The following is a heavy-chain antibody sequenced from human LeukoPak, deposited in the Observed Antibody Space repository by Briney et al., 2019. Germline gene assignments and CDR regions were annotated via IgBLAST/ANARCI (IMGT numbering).Heavy chain of an antibody. Sequence: SETLSLTCAVYGGSFSGYYWSWIRQPPGKGLEWIGEINHSGSTNYNPSLKSRVTISVDTSKNQFSLKLSSVTAADAAVYYCARGSSGYYTFDYWGQGTLVTVSS. J-gene: IGHJ4*02. CDR1: GGSFSGYY. V-gene: IGHV4-34*01. CDR2: INHSGST. D-gene: IGHD3-22*01. CDR3: ARGSSGYYTFDY.